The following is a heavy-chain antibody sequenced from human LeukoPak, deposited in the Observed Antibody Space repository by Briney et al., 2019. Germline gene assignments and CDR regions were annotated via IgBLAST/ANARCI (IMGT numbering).Heavy chain of an antibody. CDR1: GGSFSGYY. V-gene: IGHV4-34*01. CDR3: ARPYYYDSSGYMLDY. CDR2: INHSGST. J-gene: IGHJ4*02. Sequence: SETLSLTCAVYGGSFSGYYWSWIRQPPGKGLEWIGEINHSGSTNYNPSLKSRVTISVVTSKNQFSLKLSSVTAADTAVYYCARPYYYDSSGYMLDYWGQGTLVTVSS. D-gene: IGHD3-22*01.